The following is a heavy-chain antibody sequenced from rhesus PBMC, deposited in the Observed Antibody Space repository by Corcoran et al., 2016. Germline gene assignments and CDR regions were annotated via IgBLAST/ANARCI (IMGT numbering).Heavy chain of an antibody. CDR1: GFTFSSYG. Sequence: EVQLVESGGGLVQPGGSLRLSCAASGFTFSSYGMSWVRQAPGKGLEWVSYISNGGGSTDYTDPVKGRFTISRDNSKNTLSLQMNSLRAEDTAVYYCAKRGYSGYSLLNDAFDFWGQGLRVTISS. D-gene: IGHD5-42*01. J-gene: IGHJ3*01. CDR2: ISNGGGST. CDR3: AKRGYSGYSLLNDAFDF. V-gene: IGHV3S5*01.